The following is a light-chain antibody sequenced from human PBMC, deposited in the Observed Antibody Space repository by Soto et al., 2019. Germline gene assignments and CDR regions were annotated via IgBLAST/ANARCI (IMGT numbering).Light chain of an antibody. CDR1: SGHSSYA. V-gene: IGLV4-69*01. J-gene: IGLJ2*01. Sequence: QLVLTQSPSASASLGASVKLTCTLSSGHSSYAIAWHQQQPEKGPRYLMKLNSDGSHNKGDGIPDRFSGSSSGAERYLTISSLQSEDETDYYCQTWGTGMVFGGGTKLTVL. CDR3: QTWGTGMV. CDR2: LNSDGSH.